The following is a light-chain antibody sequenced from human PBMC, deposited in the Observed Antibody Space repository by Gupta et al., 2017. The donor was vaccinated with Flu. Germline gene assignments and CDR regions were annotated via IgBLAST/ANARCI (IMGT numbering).Light chain of an antibody. CDR1: SSDVGNYDY. Sequence: SSDVGNYDYVSWFQQHPGKAPKRVIYSVTERPSGVPERFSGSKSGETASLTISGLQAEDEASYYCCSYAGTFTFVFGGGTKLTVL. CDR2: SVT. CDR3: CSYAGTFTFV. V-gene: IGLV2-11*01. J-gene: IGLJ2*01.